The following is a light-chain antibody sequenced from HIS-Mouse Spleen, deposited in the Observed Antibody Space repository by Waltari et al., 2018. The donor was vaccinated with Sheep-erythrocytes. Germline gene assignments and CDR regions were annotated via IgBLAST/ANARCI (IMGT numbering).Light chain of an antibody. J-gene: IGLJ3*02. V-gene: IGLV2-23*01. CDR1: SRDVGTSNP. Sequence: QSALTQPASVSGSPGHAITITCPAPSRDVGTSNPAPSYQQHPGKAPKLMIYEGSKRPSGVSNRFSGSKSGNTASLTISGLQAEDEADYYCCSYAGSSTPWVFGGGTKLTVL. CDR3: CSYAGSSTPWV. CDR2: EGS.